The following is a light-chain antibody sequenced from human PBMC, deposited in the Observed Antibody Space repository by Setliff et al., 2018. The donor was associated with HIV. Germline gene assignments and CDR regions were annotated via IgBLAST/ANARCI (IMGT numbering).Light chain of an antibody. V-gene: IGLV2-14*01. CDR1: SSDVGGVKY. CDR2: DVT. CDR3: SSYSSNITPYV. Sequence: QSALAQPASVSGSPGQSITISCTGTSSDVGGVKYVSWYQQHPGKAPKLMIYDVTKRPSGVSTRFSGSKSGNTASLTISGLQAEDEADYYCSSYSSNITPYVFGTGTKV. J-gene: IGLJ1*01.